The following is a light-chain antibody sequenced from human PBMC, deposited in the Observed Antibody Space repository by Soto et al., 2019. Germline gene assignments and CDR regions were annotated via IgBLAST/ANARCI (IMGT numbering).Light chain of an antibody. CDR1: QSISTY. CDR3: QYWDNYSWT. V-gene: IGKV1-39*02. J-gene: IGKJ1*01. CDR2: AAS. Sequence: DIQMTQSPSSLSASVGDRVTITCRASQSISTYLNWYQQKPGKAPKFLIYAASSLQSGVPSRFSGSGSGTEFTLTISSVQPDDFATYYCQYWDNYSWTFGQGTKVEIK.